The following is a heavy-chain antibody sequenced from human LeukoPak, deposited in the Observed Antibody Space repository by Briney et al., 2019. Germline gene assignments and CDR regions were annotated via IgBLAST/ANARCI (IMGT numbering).Heavy chain of an antibody. CDR2: IYYSGST. J-gene: IGHJ5*02. CDR3: ARDRGGLTGDLGGNWFDP. Sequence: SETLSLTCTVSGGSISSGDYYWSWIRQPPGKGLEWIGYIYYSGSTYYNPSLKSRVTISVDTSKNQFSLKLSSVTAADTAVYYCARDRGGLTGDLGGNWFDPWGQGTLVTVSS. D-gene: IGHD7-27*01. CDR1: GGSISSGDYY. V-gene: IGHV4-30-4*01.